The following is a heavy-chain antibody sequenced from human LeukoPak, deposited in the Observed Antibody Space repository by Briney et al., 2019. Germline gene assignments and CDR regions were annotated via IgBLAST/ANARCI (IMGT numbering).Heavy chain of an antibody. CDR3: ARDSLRHFDY. Sequence: TSETLSLTCIVSGGSISSGGYYWSWIRQHPGTGLEWIGYIYYSGSTYYNPSLKSRVTISVDTSKNQFSLKLGSVTAADTAVYYCARDSLRHFDYWGQGTLVTVSS. V-gene: IGHV4-31*03. CDR1: GGSISSGGYY. J-gene: IGHJ4*02. CDR2: IYYSGST.